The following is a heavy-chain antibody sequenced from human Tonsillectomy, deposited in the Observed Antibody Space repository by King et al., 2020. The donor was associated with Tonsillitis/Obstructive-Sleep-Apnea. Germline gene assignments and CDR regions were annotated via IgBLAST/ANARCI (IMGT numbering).Heavy chain of an antibody. J-gene: IGHJ1*01. D-gene: IGHD2-15*01. CDR1: GFTFSDYY. CDR3: ARSADDIVVGMRASNEYYHH. V-gene: IGHV3-11*05. Sequence: VQLVESGGGLVKPGGSLRLSCAASGFTFSDYYMSWIRQTPGKGLEWLSYISSTGRHTNHADSVKGRFTVSRDNARNLVFLQMTSLRAEDTAVYYCARSADDIVVGMRASNEYYHHWGQGTLVTASS. CDR2: ISSTGRHT.